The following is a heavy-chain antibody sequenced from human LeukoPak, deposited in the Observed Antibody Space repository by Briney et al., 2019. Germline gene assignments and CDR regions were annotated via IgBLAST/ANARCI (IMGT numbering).Heavy chain of an antibody. Sequence: PGGSLRLSCAASGFTFSSYSMNWVRQAPGKGLEWVSYISSSSSTIYYAGSVKGRFTISRDNAQNSLYLQMNSLRAEDTAVYYCARSYSPSNYAYFDYWGQGTLVTVSS. V-gene: IGHV3-48*01. CDR1: GFTFSSYS. D-gene: IGHD4-11*01. CDR2: ISSSSSTI. CDR3: ARSYSPSNYAYFDY. J-gene: IGHJ4*02.